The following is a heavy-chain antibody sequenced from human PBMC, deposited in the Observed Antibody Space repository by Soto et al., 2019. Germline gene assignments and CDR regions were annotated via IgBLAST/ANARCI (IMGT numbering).Heavy chain of an antibody. CDR3: ARDPTVTTLKYYYYYYYMDV. J-gene: IGHJ6*03. D-gene: IGHD4-4*01. Sequence: GGSLRLSCAASGFTFSSYWMHWVRQAPGKGLVWVSRINSDGSSTSYADSVKGRLTISRDKAKNTLYLQMNSLRAEDTAVYYCARDPTVTTLKYYYYYYYMDVWGKGTTVTVSS. CDR1: GFTFSSYW. CDR2: INSDGSST. V-gene: IGHV3-74*01.